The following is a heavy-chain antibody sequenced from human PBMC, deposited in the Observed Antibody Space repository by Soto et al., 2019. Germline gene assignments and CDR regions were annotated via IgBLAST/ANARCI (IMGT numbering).Heavy chain of an antibody. V-gene: IGHV1-2*02. Sequence: XSVKVSCNASGYSFTGYYMHWGRQAPGQGLEWMGWINPNTGGTNYAQKFQGRVTMTRDTSISTAYMELSRLRSDDTAVYYCARSGLGWLLYGISRGGMDAWGQGTTVTVS. CDR3: ARSGLGWLLYGISRGGMDA. CDR1: GYSFTGYY. D-gene: IGHD3-3*01. CDR2: INPNTGGT. J-gene: IGHJ6*02.